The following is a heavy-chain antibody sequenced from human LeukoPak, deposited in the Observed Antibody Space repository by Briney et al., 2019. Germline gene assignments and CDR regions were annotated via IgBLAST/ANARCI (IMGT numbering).Heavy chain of an antibody. V-gene: IGHV4-34*01. CDR1: GGSFRGYY. J-gene: IGHJ4*02. D-gene: IGHD6-19*01. Sequence: SETLSLTCAVYGGSFRGYYWSWIRQPPGKGLEWIGEINHSGSTNYNPSLKSRVTISVDTSKNQFSLKLSSVTAADTAVYYCARGPPYSSGWYGAYWGQGTLVTVSS. CDR3: ARGPPYSSGWYGAY. CDR2: INHSGST.